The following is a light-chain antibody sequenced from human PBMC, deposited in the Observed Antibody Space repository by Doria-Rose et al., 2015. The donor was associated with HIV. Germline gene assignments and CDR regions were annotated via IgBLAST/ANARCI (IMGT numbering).Light chain of an antibody. J-gene: IGKJ1*01. CDR2: AAS. Sequence: SLSASIGARVTNTYRSSQTVSTCLNWFQPEPGKAPKLLIYAASRLQSGVPSRFSGSGSGTDFTLTISGLQPGDFATYYCQQTYSSPPWTFGQGTKVEMK. V-gene: IGKV1-39*01. CDR1: QTVSTC. CDR3: QQTYSSPPWT.